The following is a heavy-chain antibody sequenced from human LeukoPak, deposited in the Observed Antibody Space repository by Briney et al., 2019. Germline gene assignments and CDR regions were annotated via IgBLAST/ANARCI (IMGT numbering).Heavy chain of an antibody. Sequence: SVKVSCKASGGTFSSYAISWVRQAPGQGLEWMGGIIPIFGIANYAQKFQGRVTVTTDESTSTAYMELSSLRSEDTAVYYCASSGRNYDFWSGYFNYWGQGTLVTVSS. D-gene: IGHD3-3*01. J-gene: IGHJ4*02. V-gene: IGHV1-69*05. CDR3: ASSGRNYDFWSGYFNY. CDR1: GGTFSSYA. CDR2: IIPIFGIA.